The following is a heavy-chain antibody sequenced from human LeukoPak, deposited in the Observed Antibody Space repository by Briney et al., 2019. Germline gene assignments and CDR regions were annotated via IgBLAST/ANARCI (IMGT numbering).Heavy chain of an antibody. Sequence: GASVKVSCKASGGTFSSYAISWVRQAPGQGLEWMGRIIPILGIANYAQKFQGRVTITADKSTSTAYMELSSLRSGDTAVYYCARVSSGSYSSWGQGTLVTVSS. CDR2: IIPILGIA. CDR1: GGTFSSYA. D-gene: IGHD1-26*01. V-gene: IGHV1-69*04. J-gene: IGHJ4*02. CDR3: ARVSSGSYSS.